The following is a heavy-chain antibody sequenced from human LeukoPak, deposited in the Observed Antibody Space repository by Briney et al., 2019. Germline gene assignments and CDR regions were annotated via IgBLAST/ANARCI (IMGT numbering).Heavy chain of an antibody. CDR3: AKKGSSSWYNWFDP. Sequence: GGSLRLSCAASGFTVSSNYMSWVRQAPGKGLEWVSVIYSGGSTYYADSVKGRFTISRDNSKNTLYLQMNSLRAEDTAVYYCAKKGSSSWYNWFDPWGQGTLVTVSS. D-gene: IGHD6-13*01. CDR2: IYSGGST. J-gene: IGHJ5*02. CDR1: GFTVSSNY. V-gene: IGHV3-66*01.